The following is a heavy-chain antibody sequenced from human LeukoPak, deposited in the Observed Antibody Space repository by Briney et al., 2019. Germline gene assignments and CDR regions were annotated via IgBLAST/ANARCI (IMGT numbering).Heavy chain of an antibody. V-gene: IGHV3-74*01. D-gene: IGHD3-10*01. CDR2: IDSDGSST. J-gene: IGHJ4*02. CDR3: VKGGGPRGFDY. Sequence: GGSLRLSCAASGFTFNNYWMHWVRQAPGKGLVWVSRIDSDGSSTRYADAVKGRFTTSRDNAKNTLYLQMNSLRAEDTAIYYCVKGGGPRGFDYWGQGILVTVSS. CDR1: GFTFNNYW.